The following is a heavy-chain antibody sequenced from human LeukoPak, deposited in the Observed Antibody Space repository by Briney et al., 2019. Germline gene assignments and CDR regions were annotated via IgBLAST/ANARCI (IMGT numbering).Heavy chain of an antibody. CDR2: ISYDGSNK. CDR3: ARGGATSISQDAFDI. CDR1: GFTFSSYA. V-gene: IGHV3-30-3*01. J-gene: IGHJ3*02. Sequence: GRSLRLSCAASGFTFSSYAMHWVRQAPGKGLEWVAVISYDGSNKYYADSVKGRFTISRDNSKNTLYLQMNSLRAEDTAVYYCARGGATSISQDAFDIWGQGTMVTVSS. D-gene: IGHD3-3*01.